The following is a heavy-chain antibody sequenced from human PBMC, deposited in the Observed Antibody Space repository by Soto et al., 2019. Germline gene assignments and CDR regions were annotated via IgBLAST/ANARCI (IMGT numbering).Heavy chain of an antibody. D-gene: IGHD2-21*02. CDR2: IIPILGIA. Sequence: QVQLVQSGAEVKKPGSSVKVSCKASGGTFSSYTISWVRQAPGQGLEWMGKIIPILGIANYAQKFQGRVTITADKSTSTAYMELSSLRSEDTAVYYCARVGGYCGGDCYLYYFDYWGQGPLVTVSS. CDR3: ARVGGYCGGDCYLYYFDY. V-gene: IGHV1-69*02. CDR1: GGTFSSYT. J-gene: IGHJ4*02.